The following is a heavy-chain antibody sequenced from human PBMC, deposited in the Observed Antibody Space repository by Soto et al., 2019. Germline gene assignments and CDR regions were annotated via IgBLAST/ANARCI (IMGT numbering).Heavy chain of an antibody. Sequence: SVKVSCKASGGTFSSYTISWVRQAPGQGLEWMGRIIPILGIANYAQKFQGRVTITADKSTNTAYMELSSLRSEDTAVYYCARDVDYPPFDPWGQGTLVTVSS. CDR3: ARDVDYPPFDP. CDR2: IIPILGIA. J-gene: IGHJ5*02. D-gene: IGHD4-17*01. V-gene: IGHV1-69*04. CDR1: GGTFSSYT.